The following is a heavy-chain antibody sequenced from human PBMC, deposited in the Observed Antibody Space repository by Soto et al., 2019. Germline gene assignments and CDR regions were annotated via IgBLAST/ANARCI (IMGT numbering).Heavy chain of an antibody. CDR3: ARETGENWTYEDH. V-gene: IGHV4-4*07. CDR2: ITINGNT. CDR1: GAYLSDFW. D-gene: IGHD1-7*01. J-gene: IGHJ4*02. Sequence: XTLSLPCSVSGAYLSDFWWSWIRQPAGKGLELIGRITINGNTQKNTSFKSRVTMSIDTSRNHFSLNLQSATAADTDLYYCARETGENWTYEDHWGPGTLGTVSS.